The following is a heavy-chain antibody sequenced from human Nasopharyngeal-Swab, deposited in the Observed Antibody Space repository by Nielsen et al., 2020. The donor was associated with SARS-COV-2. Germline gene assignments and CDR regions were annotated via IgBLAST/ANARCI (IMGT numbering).Heavy chain of an antibody. CDR3: ARDIVATIGLRDYTSDWHYFDY. CDR2: INKDGSEK. CDR1: GFTFNTYW. J-gene: IGHJ4*02. Sequence: GESLKISCAASGFTFNTYWMTWVRQAPGKGLEWVANINKDGSEKFYVDSVKGRFTISRENAESSLYLQMNSLRAEDTAVYYCARDIVATIGLRDYTSDWHYFDYWGQGTLVTVSS. D-gene: IGHD5-12*01. V-gene: IGHV3-7*03.